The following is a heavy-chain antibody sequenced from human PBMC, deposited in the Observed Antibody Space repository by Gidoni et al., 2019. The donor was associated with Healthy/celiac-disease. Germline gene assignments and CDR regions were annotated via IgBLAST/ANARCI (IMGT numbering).Heavy chain of an antibody. CDR2: IIPILGIA. J-gene: IGHJ6*02. Sequence: QVQLVQSGAEVKKPGSSVKVSCKASGGTCSSYAISWGRQAPGQGLEWMGRIIPILGIANYAPKFQGRVTITADKSPSTAYMELSSLRSEDTAVYYCARDIVLMVYAGSYYYYYGMDVWGQGTTVTVSS. V-gene: IGHV1-69*09. CDR3: ARDIVLMVYAGSYYYYYGMDV. D-gene: IGHD2-8*01. CDR1: GGTCSSYA.